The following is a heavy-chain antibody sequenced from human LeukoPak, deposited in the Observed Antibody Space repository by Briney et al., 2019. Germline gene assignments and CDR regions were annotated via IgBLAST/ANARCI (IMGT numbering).Heavy chain of an antibody. J-gene: IGHJ4*02. D-gene: IGHD1-26*01. CDR3: ARNSAEEPFDY. CDR2: IYPGDSDT. Sequence: GESLQISCQGSGYSFTSYWIGWVRQMPGKGLEWMGIIYPGDSDTRYSPSFQGQVIISADKSISTAYLQWSSLKASDTAMYYCARNSAEEPFDYWGQGTLVTVSS. V-gene: IGHV5-51*01. CDR1: GYSFTSYW.